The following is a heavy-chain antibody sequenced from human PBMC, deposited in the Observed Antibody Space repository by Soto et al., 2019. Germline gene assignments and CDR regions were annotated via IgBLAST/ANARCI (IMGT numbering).Heavy chain of an antibody. Sequence: GGSLRLSCAASGFTFSSYAMHWVRQAPGKGLEWVAVISYDGSNKYYADSVKGRFTISRDNSKNTLYLQMNSLRAEDTAVYYCARDSRGVAVAAPGAFDIWGQGTMVTVS. CDR2: ISYDGSNK. CDR3: ARDSRGVAVAAPGAFDI. D-gene: IGHD6-19*01. CDR1: GFTFSSYA. J-gene: IGHJ3*02. V-gene: IGHV3-30-3*01.